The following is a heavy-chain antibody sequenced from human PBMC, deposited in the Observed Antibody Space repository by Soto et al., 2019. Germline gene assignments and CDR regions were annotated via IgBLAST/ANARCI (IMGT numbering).Heavy chain of an antibody. CDR2: IYYSGST. Sequence: QLQLQESGPGLVKPSETLSLTCTVSGGSISSSSYYWGWIRQPPGKGLEWIGSIYYSGSTYYNPSLKSRFTISVDTSKNQFSLKLSSVTAADTAVYYCARRGKGQLGGNWFDPWGQGTLVTVSS. CDR3: ARRGKGQLGGNWFDP. V-gene: IGHV4-39*01. D-gene: IGHD6-6*01. CDR1: GGSISSSSYY. J-gene: IGHJ5*02.